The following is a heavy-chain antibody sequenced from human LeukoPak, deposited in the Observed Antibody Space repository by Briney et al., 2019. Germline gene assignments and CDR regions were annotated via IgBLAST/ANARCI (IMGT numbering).Heavy chain of an antibody. V-gene: IGHV3-30-3*01. Sequence: SGGSLRLSCAASGFTFSSYAMHWVRQAPGKGLEWVAVISYDGSNKYYADSVKGRFTISRDNSKNTLYLQMNSLRAEDTAVYYCARDPYYYDSSGYLLIDYWGQGTLVAVSS. CDR3: ARDPYYYDSSGYLLIDY. CDR1: GFTFSSYA. CDR2: ISYDGSNK. J-gene: IGHJ4*02. D-gene: IGHD3-22*01.